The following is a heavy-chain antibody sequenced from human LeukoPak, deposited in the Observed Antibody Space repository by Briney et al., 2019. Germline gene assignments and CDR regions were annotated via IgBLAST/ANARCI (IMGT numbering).Heavy chain of an antibody. CDR1: GGTFSSYA. Sequence: AVKVSCKASGGTFSSYAISWVRQAPGQGLEWMGRIIPILGIANYAQKFQGRVTITADKSTSTAYMELSSLRSEDTAVYYCASEFGDTLVRGVIRDWGQGTLVTVSS. D-gene: IGHD3-10*01. CDR3: ASEFGDTLVRGVIRD. V-gene: IGHV1-69*04. CDR2: IIPILGIA. J-gene: IGHJ4*02.